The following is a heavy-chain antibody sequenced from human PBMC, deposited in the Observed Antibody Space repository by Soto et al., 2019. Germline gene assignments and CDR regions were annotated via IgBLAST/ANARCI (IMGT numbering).Heavy chain of an antibody. CDR2: ISGNGDST. J-gene: IGHJ4*02. V-gene: IGHV3-64D*06. CDR1: GFTFRSYA. Sequence: GGSVRLSCSASGFTFRSYAMHWVRQAPGKGLEYVSAISGNGDSTYYADSVKDRFTISRDNSKNTLYLQMSSLRPEDTAVYYCVKDRGTRIRGPFDYWGQGTLVTVSS. CDR3: VKDRGTRIRGPFDY. D-gene: IGHD1-1*01.